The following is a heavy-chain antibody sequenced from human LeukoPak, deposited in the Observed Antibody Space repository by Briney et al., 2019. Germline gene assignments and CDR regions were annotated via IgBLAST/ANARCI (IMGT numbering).Heavy chain of an antibody. V-gene: IGHV3-11*01. CDR1: GFTFSDYY. Sequence: GGSLRLSCAASGFTFSDYYMGWIRQAPGKGLDWVSHISSSGRTVYYADSLKGRFTISRDNAKNSLYLQMNSLRAEDTALYYCASARGSYAFDIWGQGTMVTVSS. CDR3: ASARGSYAFDI. D-gene: IGHD2-15*01. J-gene: IGHJ3*02. CDR2: ISSSGRTV.